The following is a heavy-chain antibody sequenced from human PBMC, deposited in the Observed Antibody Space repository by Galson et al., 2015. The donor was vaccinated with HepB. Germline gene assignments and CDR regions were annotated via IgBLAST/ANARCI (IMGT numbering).Heavy chain of an antibody. CDR1: GYTFTSYY. V-gene: IGHV1-46*01. D-gene: IGHD3-3*01. CDR3: ARDRNDFWSGYYGDY. J-gene: IGHJ4*02. CDR2: INPSGGST. Sequence: SVKVSCKASGYTFTSYYMHWVRQAPGQGLEWMGIINPSGGSTSYAQKFQGRVTMTRDTSTSTVYMELSSLRSEDTAVYYCARDRNDFWSGYYGDYWGQGTLVTVSS.